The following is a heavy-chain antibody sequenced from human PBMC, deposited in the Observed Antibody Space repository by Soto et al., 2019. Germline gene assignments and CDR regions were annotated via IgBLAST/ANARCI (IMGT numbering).Heavy chain of an antibody. CDR3: AKDALGYCSRTSCYGWFDP. D-gene: IGHD2-2*01. CDR2: ISGSAETT. J-gene: IGHJ5*02. V-gene: IGHV3-23*01. CDR1: GFTFSNYA. Sequence: GESLKISCAASGFTFSNYAMTWVRQAPGKGLEWVSAISGSAETTYYADSVKGRFTISRDNSKNTLYLQMNSLRAEDTAVYYCAKDALGYCSRTSCYGWFDPWGQGTLVTVSS.